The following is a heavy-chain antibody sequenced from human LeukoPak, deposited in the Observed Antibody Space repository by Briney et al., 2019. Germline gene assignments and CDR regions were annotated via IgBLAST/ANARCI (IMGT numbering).Heavy chain of an antibody. J-gene: IGHJ4*02. V-gene: IGHV3-7*04. D-gene: IGHD3-10*01. Sequence: GGSLRLSCVGSGFTFSTYWMTWVSHVHRKGMEWVDSIKKDESEKRNGDSVKGRFTISRDNAKNALYLQMNSLRAEDTAVYYCVRDSVRGHLDYWGPGTLVIVSS. CDR3: VRDSVRGHLDY. CDR2: IKKDESEK. CDR1: GFTFSTYW.